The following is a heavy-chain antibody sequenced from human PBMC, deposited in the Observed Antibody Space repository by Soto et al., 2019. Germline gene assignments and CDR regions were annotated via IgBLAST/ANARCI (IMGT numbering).Heavy chain of an antibody. D-gene: IGHD3-16*01. CDR3: TRIVIGGERAFDI. J-gene: IGHJ3*02. CDR2: INNADNSI. Sequence: GGSLRLSCAASGFTFSNYWMHWVRQAPGKGLVWVSRINNADNSINYSDSVKGRFTISRDSAKNTLYLQMSSLTAEDTAVYYCTRIVIGGERAFDIWGQGTMVTVSS. V-gene: IGHV3-74*01. CDR1: GFTFSNYW.